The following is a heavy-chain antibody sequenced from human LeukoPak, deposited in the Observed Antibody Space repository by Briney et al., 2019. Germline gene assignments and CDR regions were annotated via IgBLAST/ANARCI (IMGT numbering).Heavy chain of an antibody. CDR2: ISGSGGST. D-gene: IGHD2-15*01. CDR3: AKGLCSGGSCYDY. J-gene: IGHJ4*02. V-gene: IGHV3-23*01. Sequence: PGGSLRLSCAASGFTFSSYAMSWVRQAPGKGLEWVSAISGSGGSTYYADSVKGRFTISRDNSKNTPYLQMNSLRAEDTAVYYCAKGLCSGGSCYDYWGQGTLVTVSS. CDR1: GFTFSSYA.